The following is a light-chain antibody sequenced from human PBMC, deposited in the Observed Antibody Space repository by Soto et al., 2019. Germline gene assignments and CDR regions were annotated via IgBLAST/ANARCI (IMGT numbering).Light chain of an antibody. CDR2: DAS. CDR1: QGIGNY. Sequence: DIQMTQSPSSLSASVGDRVTITCRASQGIGNYLAWYQQKPGKVPKHLIYDASTLQSGVPSRFSGSGSGTVFTLTISSLQPEDVATYYCQKYYTAPETFGQGTKVEIK. J-gene: IGKJ1*01. V-gene: IGKV1-27*01. CDR3: QKYYTAPET.